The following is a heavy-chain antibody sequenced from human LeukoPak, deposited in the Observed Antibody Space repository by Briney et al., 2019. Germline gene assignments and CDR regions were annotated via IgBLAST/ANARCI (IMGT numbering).Heavy chain of an antibody. J-gene: IGHJ4*02. V-gene: IGHV4-38-2*01. Sequence: KPSETLSLTCAFYGYSISSGYYWGWIRQPPGKGLEWIGSIYHSGSTYYNPSLKSRVTISVDTSKNQFSLKLSSVTAADTAVYYCARRRGSYSIDYWGQGTLVTVSS. D-gene: IGHD1-26*01. CDR2: IYHSGST. CDR3: ARRRGSYSIDY. CDR1: GYSISSGYY.